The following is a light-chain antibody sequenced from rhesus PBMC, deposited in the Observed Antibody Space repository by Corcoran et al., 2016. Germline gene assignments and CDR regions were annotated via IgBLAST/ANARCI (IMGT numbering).Light chain of an antibody. Sequence: QAGLTQPPSVSKALRQTVTLTCTGNSNNVAYQGAAWLQQQQGHPPKLLSHRNNNRPSGISERFSASRSGNTAALTITGLQPEDEADYYCSAWDRSLNGHVFGSGTKLTVL. CDR2: RNN. CDR1: SNNVAYQG. J-gene: IGLJ6*01. CDR3: SAWDRSLNGHV. V-gene: IGLV10-114*01.